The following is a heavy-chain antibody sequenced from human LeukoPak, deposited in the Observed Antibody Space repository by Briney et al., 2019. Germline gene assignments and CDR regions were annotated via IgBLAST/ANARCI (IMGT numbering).Heavy chain of an antibody. V-gene: IGHV3-21*01. CDR2: ISSSSSYI. CDR1: GFTFSSYS. Sequence: GGSLGLSCAASGFTFSSYSMNWVRQAPGKGLEWASSISSSSSYIYYADSVKGRFTISRDNAKNSLYLQMNSLRAEDTAVYYCARDLLASGILTGYYPFDYWGQGTLVTVSS. J-gene: IGHJ4*02. CDR3: ARDLLASGILTGYYPFDY. D-gene: IGHD3-9*01.